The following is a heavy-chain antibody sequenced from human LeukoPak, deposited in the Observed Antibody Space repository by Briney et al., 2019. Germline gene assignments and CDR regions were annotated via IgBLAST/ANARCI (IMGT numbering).Heavy chain of an antibody. Sequence: GGSLRLSCAASGFTFGSYEMNWVRQAPGKGLEWVSYISNFGSTIYYADSVNGRFTISRDNAKNSLYLQMNSLRVEDKAVYYCARDTSRGFQYYFDYWGQGTLVTVSS. CDR1: GFTFGSYE. CDR3: ARDTSRGFQYYFDY. CDR2: ISNFGSTI. V-gene: IGHV3-48*03. J-gene: IGHJ4*02.